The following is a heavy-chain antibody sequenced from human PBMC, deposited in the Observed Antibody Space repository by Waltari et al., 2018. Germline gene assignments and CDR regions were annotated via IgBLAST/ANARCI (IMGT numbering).Heavy chain of an antibody. CDR3: AGTSDWSRFDP. V-gene: IGHV4-38-2*01. D-gene: IGHD3-3*01. CDR2: MYHSGST. J-gene: IGHJ5*02. Sequence: QVQLQESGPGLVKPSETLSLTCAVSGFSISSGYYWGWIRQSPGKGLEWIGSMYHSGSTYDKPSLKSRVTISLDTSKNQFSLKLTAVTAADTAVYYCAGTSDWSRFDPWGQGTLVTVFS. CDR1: GFSISSGYY.